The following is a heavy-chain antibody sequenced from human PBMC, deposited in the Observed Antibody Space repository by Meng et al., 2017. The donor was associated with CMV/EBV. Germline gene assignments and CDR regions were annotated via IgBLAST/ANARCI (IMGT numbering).Heavy chain of an antibody. V-gene: IGHV3-7*01. D-gene: IGHD3-3*01. CDR3: ARGNNYDFWSGDAFDI. Sequence: GESLKISCAASGFTFSSYWMSWVRHAPGKGLEWVANIKQDGSEKYYVDSVKGRFTISRDNAKNSLYLQMNSLRAEDTAVYYCARGNNYDFWSGDAFDIWGQGTMVTVSS. J-gene: IGHJ3*02. CDR1: GFTFSSYW. CDR2: IKQDGSEK.